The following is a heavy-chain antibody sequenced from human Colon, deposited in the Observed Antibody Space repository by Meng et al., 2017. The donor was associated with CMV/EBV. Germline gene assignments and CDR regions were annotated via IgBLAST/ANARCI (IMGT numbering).Heavy chain of an antibody. J-gene: IGHJ4*01. CDR3: ARATKSSCWEVLDY. Sequence: QVQLHQVGAGLLKPSETLSLTCAVYGESFSGYYWTWIRQPPGRGLEWIGESYYTGSTNYSPSLKSRVTISLDTSKNQFSLKLNSVTAADTAVYYCARATKSSCWEVLDYWGHGTLVTVSS. V-gene: IGHV4-34*01. CDR2: SYYTGST. CDR1: GESFSGYY. D-gene: IGHD2-2*01.